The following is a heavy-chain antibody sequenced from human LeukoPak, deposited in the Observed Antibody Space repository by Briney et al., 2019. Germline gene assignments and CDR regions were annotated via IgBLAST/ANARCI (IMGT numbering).Heavy chain of an antibody. CDR1: GFIFSSYA. V-gene: IGHV3-30*04. J-gene: IGHJ4*02. D-gene: IGHD3-10*01. CDR3: ARDASYYGSGSYYNGDY. CDR2: ISYDGSNK. Sequence: PGGSLRLSCAASGFIFSSYAMHWVRQAPGKGLEWVAVISYDGSNKYYADSVKGRFTISRDNSKNTLYLQMNSLRAEDTAVYYCARDASYYGSGSYYNGDYWGQGTLVTVSS.